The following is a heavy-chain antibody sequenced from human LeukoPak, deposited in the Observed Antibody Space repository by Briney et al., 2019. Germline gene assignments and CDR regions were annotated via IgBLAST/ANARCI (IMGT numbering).Heavy chain of an antibody. V-gene: IGHV4-34*01. D-gene: IGHD3-3*01. J-gene: IGHJ5*02. CDR2: INHRGST. CDR3: ARSYDFWRKYNNWFDP. Sequence: PSETLSLTCAVYGGSFSGYYWSWIRQPPGKVLEWNGEINHRGSTNYNPSLKSRATISVDTTKNQFSLQLSSVTAADTAVYYCARSYDFWRKYNNWFDPWGQGTLVTVSS. CDR1: GGSFSGYY.